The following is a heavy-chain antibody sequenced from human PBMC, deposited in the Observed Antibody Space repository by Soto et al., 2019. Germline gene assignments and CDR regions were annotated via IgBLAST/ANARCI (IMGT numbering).Heavy chain of an antibody. CDR1: GGSLSSGGYS. V-gene: IGHV4-30-2*01. Sequence: SETLSLTCAVSGGSLSSGGYSWSWIRQPPGKGLEWIGYIYHSGDTYYNPSLKSRVTISLDRAKNQFSLKLSSVTAADTAVYYCARGNDFWIGTDPVVGWIDPWGQGTLVTVSS. CDR2: IYHSGDT. D-gene: IGHD3-3*01. CDR3: ARGNDFWIGTDPVVGWIDP. J-gene: IGHJ5*02.